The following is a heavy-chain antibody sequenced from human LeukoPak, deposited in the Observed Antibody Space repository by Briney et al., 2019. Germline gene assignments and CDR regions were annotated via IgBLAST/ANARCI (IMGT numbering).Heavy chain of an antibody. CDR1: GYTFTSYY. CDR2: MNPSRGNT. D-gene: IGHD3-3*01. Sequence: ASVKVSCKASGYTFTSYYINWVRQATGQGLEWMGWMNPSRGNTGYAQKLQRILTVTRNTSISTAYMELSSLRSEDTAVYYCARRSGLGIGFGYYYYYMDVWGKETTVTVSS. J-gene: IGHJ6*03. CDR3: ARRSGLGIGFGYYYYYMDV. V-gene: IGHV1-8*01.